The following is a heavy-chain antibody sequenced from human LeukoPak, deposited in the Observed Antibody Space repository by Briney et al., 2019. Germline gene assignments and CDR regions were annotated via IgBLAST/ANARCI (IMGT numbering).Heavy chain of an antibody. J-gene: IGHJ4*02. D-gene: IGHD1-26*01. CDR3: TREAWELLDY. CDR1: GFTFGDHA. Sequence: GGSLRLSCTASGFTFGDHAMTWVRQAPGKGLEWVGFIRGNAHGGTAEYAASVKGRFTISRDDSKSIAYLQMNSLKTEDTAVYYCTREAWELLDYWGQGTLVTVSS. CDR2: IRGNAHGGTA. V-gene: IGHV3-49*04.